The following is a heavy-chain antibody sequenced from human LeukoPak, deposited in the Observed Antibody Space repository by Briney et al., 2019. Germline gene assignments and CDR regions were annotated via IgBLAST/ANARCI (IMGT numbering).Heavy chain of an antibody. CDR1: GFTFSSYG. D-gene: IGHD3-22*01. Sequence: GGSLRLSCAASGFTFSSYGMHWVRQAPGKGLEWVAVIWYDGSNKYYADSVKGRFTISRDNSKNTLYLQMNSLRAEDTAVYYCARDHYYYDSSGYYSWGQGTLVTVSS. CDR2: IWYDGSNK. CDR3: ARDHYYYDSSGYYS. V-gene: IGHV3-33*01. J-gene: IGHJ4*02.